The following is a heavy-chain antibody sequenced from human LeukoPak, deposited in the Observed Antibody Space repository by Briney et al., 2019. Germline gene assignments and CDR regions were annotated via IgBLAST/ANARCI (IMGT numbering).Heavy chain of an antibody. J-gene: IGHJ6*03. CDR3: ARAGYSYGRYYYYMDV. Sequence: GGSLRLSCAASGFTFSSYSMNWVRQAQGKGLEWVSYISSSSSTIYYADSVKGRFTISRDNAKNSLYLQMNSLRAEDTAVYYCARAGYSYGRYYYYMDVWGKGTTVTVSS. CDR2: ISSSSSTI. CDR1: GFTFSSYS. D-gene: IGHD5-18*01. V-gene: IGHV3-48*01.